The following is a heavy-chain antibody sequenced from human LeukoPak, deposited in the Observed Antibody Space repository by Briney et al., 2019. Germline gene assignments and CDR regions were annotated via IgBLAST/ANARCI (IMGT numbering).Heavy chain of an antibody. D-gene: IGHD3-16*02. CDR2: MNPASGNT. J-gene: IGHJ3*02. Sequence: ASVKVSCKASGYTFTSYDINWVRQATGQGLEWMGYMNPASGNTGYAQKFQGRVTMTTDSSISTAYMELSSLRSEDTAVYYCARVPREIASIWGQGTMVTVSS. V-gene: IGHV1-8*01. CDR1: GYTFTSYD. CDR3: ARVPREIASI.